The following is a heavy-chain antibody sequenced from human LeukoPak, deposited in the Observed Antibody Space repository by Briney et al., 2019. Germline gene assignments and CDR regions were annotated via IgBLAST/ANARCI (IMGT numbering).Heavy chain of an antibody. CDR3: ARNDFWSGYLSYYFDY. D-gene: IGHD3-3*01. V-gene: IGHV3-48*01. J-gene: IGHJ4*02. CDR1: GFTFSSDS. Sequence: GGSLRLSCAASGFTFSSDSMNWVRQAPGKGLEWVSYISSSSSTIYYADSVKGRFTTSRDNAKNSLYLQMNSLRAEDTAVYYCARNDFWSGYLSYYFDYWGQGTLVTVSP. CDR2: ISSSSSTI.